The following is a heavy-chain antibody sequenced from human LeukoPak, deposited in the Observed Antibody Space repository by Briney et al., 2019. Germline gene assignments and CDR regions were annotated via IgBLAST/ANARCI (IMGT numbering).Heavy chain of an antibody. CDR3: VRDEKKRGGDY. D-gene: IGHD3-16*01. CDR1: GFTFSSYS. V-gene: IGHV3-7*01. Sequence: GGSLRLSCAASGFTFSSYSMSWVRQVPGKGLEWVTNINEGGSGKYYVDSVKGRFTISRDNAKNSLYLHMNSLRAEDTAVYYCVRDEKKRGGDYWGQGILVTVSS. CDR2: INEGGSGK. J-gene: IGHJ4*02.